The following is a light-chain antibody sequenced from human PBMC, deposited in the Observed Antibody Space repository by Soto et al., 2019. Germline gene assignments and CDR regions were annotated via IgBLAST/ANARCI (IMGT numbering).Light chain of an antibody. V-gene: IGKV1-5*01. CDR1: QSIKDW. Sequence: DIQLTQSPSTVSAAVGDRVTITCRASQSIKDWLAWYQQKPGEAPKLLISDAYNLASGVPSSFSGRRSGTEFTLTISSLQPDDCAIYYCQQFNAYPWTFGQGTRVEIK. CDR2: DAY. CDR3: QQFNAYPWT. J-gene: IGKJ1*01.